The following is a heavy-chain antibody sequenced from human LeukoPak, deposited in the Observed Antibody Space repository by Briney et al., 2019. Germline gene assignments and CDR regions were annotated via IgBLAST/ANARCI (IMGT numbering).Heavy chain of an antibody. Sequence: PGGSLRLSCAASGFTFSSYSVNWVRQAPGKGLEWVSSISSSSSYIYYADSVKGRFTISRDNAKNSLYLQMNSLRAEDTAVYYCARGIAAAGILKGYFDYWGQGTLVTVSS. CDR3: ARGIAAAGILKGYFDY. J-gene: IGHJ4*02. CDR1: GFTFSSYS. D-gene: IGHD6-13*01. V-gene: IGHV3-21*01. CDR2: ISSSSSYI.